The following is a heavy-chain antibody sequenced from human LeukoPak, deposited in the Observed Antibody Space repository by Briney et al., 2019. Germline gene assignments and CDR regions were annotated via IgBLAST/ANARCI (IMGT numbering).Heavy chain of an antibody. J-gene: IGHJ6*03. CDR3: ARLKWLVGYYYYYYMDV. Sequence: GGSLRLSCAASGFTFSSYWMSWVRQAPGKGLEWVANIKQDGSEKYYVDSVKGRSTISRDNAKNSLYLQMNSLRAEDTAVYYCARLKWLVGYYYYYYMDVWGKGTTVTVSS. CDR1: GFTFSSYW. D-gene: IGHD6-19*01. CDR2: IKQDGSEK. V-gene: IGHV3-7*01.